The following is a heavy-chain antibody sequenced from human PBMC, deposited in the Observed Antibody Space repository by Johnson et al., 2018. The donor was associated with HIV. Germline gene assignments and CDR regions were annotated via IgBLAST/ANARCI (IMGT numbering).Heavy chain of an antibody. CDR3: ARAVGGSYHDAFDS. Sequence: VQLVESGGGVVRPGGSLRLSCAASGFTFDDYGMSWVRQAPGKGLEWVSVIYSGGSTYYADSVKGRFTISRDNAKNSRYLQMNSLRAEDTAVFYCARAVGGSYHDAFDSWGQGTMVTVSS. V-gene: IGHV3-20*04. CDR1: GFTFDDYG. CDR2: IYSGGST. D-gene: IGHD1-26*01. J-gene: IGHJ3*02.